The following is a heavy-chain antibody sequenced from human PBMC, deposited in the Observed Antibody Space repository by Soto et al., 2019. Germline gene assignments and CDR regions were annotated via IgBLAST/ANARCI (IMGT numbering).Heavy chain of an antibody. J-gene: IGHJ4*02. Sequence: ASVMVSCKASGYTFTSHGISWVRQAPGQGLEWMGWISAYNGNTNYAQKLQGRVTMTTDTSTSTAYMELRSLRSDDTAVYYCARTPTRVTMIVVDPFDYWGQGTLVTVSS. CDR2: ISAYNGNT. V-gene: IGHV1-18*01. CDR3: ARTPTRVTMIVVDPFDY. CDR1: GYTFTSHG. D-gene: IGHD3-22*01.